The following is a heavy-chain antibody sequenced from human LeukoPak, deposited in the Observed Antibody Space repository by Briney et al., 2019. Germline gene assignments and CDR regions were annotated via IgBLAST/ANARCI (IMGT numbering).Heavy chain of an antibody. CDR1: GGSFSGYY. Sequence: SETLSLTCAVYGGSFSGYYWSWIRQPPGQGLEWIGEISYSGIINYNPSLKSRVSISVDTSKNQFSLKLSSVTAADTAVYYCARFLYKAVAGSDRKKGFDYWGQGTLVTVSS. CDR3: ARFLYKAVAGSDRKKGFDY. CDR2: ISYSGII. D-gene: IGHD6-19*01. V-gene: IGHV4-34*01. J-gene: IGHJ4*02.